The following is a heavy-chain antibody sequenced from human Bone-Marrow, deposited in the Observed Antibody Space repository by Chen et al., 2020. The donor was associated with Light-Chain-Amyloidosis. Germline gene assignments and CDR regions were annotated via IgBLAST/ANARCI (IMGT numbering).Heavy chain of an antibody. D-gene: IGHD7-27*01. CDR2: INGLGLNK. CDR3: GSWGGDY. J-gene: IGHJ4*02. V-gene: IGHV3-23*04. Sequence: VESGGGLVQPGGSLRLSCTASRFTFSSYGMSWVRQAPGKGLEYVPGINGLGLNKSYGDSVKGRFTISRDTAQMTWYLQMDNLRADDTAVYYCGSWGGDYWGRGTQVTVSP. CDR1: RFTFSSYG.